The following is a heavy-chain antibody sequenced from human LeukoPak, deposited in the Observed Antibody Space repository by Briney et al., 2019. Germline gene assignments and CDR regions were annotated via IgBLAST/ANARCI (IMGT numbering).Heavy chain of an antibody. V-gene: IGHV3-23*01. J-gene: IGHJ6*02. Sequence: GGSLRLSCAASGFTFSSYAMSWVRQAPGKGLEWVSAISGSGGSTYYADSVKGRFTISRDNSKNTLCLQMNSLRAEDTAVYYCAKVNYYGSGPMDVWGQGTTVTVSS. D-gene: IGHD3-10*01. CDR1: GFTFSSYA. CDR3: AKVNYYGSGPMDV. CDR2: ISGSGGST.